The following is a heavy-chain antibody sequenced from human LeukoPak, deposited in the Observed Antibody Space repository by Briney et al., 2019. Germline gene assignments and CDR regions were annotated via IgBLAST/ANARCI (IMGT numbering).Heavy chain of an antibody. J-gene: IGHJ3*02. Sequence: GGSLRLSCAVSGFTFRSYWMSWLRQAPGKGLEWVSAISGGGGNTYYADSVKGRFTISRDNSKNTQYLQMNSLRAEDTAVYYCGKNRYSGSLSPFDIWGQGTMVTVSS. CDR3: GKNRYSGSLSPFDI. CDR2: ISGGGGNT. CDR1: GFTFRSYW. D-gene: IGHD1-26*01. V-gene: IGHV3-23*01.